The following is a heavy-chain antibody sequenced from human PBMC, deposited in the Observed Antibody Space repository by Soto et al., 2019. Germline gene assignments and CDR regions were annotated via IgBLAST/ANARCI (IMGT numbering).Heavy chain of an antibody. CDR2: MNWNGGRT. V-gene: IGHV3-20*01. J-gene: IGHJ4*02. Sequence: EVQLVESGGGVVRPGGSLRPSCAASGFTFDDYGMIWVRQVPGKGLEWGSGMNWNGGRTGYADSVKGRFTISRDNAKNSLYLQMHSLRADDTAFYHCARGKIFSSTWPFDYWGQGTLVTVSS. CDR1: GFTFDDYG. CDR3: ARGKIFSSTWPFDY. D-gene: IGHD6-13*01.